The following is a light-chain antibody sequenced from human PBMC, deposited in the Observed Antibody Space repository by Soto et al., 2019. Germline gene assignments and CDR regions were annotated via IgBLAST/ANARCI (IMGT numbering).Light chain of an antibody. CDR3: QQNYNEQST. CDR1: HTIINY. CDR2: VAS. J-gene: IGKJ5*01. V-gene: IGKV1-39*01. Sequence: DIRLPPSPAALSVSVRARVTITCRASHTIINYINWYQQKPGKAPQLLIYVASRLESGVPSRVSGSGSGTDFTLTISSLPPEDLAPYYCQQNYNEQSTFGQRTRLEI.